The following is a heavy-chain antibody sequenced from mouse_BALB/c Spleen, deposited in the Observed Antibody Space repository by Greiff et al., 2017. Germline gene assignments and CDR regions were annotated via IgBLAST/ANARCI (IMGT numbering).Heavy chain of an antibody. V-gene: IGHV1S135*01. D-gene: IGHD2-10*01. CDR3: ARTYDGNYYFDD. Sequence: EVKLQESGPELEKPGASVKISCKASGYSFTGYNMNWVKQSNGKSLEWIGNIDPYYGGTSYNQKFKGKATLTVDKSSSTAYMQLKSLTSEDSAVYYCARTYDGNYYFDDWGEGTTLTVSS. J-gene: IGHJ2*01. CDR2: IDPYYGGT. CDR1: GYSFTGYN.